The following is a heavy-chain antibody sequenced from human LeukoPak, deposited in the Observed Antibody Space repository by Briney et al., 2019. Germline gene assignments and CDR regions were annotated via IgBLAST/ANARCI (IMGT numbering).Heavy chain of an antibody. D-gene: IGHD5-12*01. J-gene: IGHJ4*02. Sequence: GGSLRLSCAASGFTFSTYSINWVRRAPGKGLDWVSFISSSSSYKDYAASVKGRFTISRDNAKNSLYLQMNSLRAEDTAVYYCAKDPYRASSGLVDYWGQGTLVTVSS. CDR3: AKDPYRASSGLVDY. CDR1: GFTFSTYS. V-gene: IGHV3-21*04. CDR2: ISSSSSYK.